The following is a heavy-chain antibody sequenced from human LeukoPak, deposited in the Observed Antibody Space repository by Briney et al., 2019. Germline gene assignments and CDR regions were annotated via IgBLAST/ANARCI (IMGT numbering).Heavy chain of an antibody. D-gene: IGHD3-16*01. CDR3: ERGWAKGDY. CDR1: GFTFSSYA. Sequence: PGGSLRLSCAASGFTFSSYAMHWVRQAPGKGLEWVAVISYDGSNKYYADSVKGRFTISRDNSKNTLYLQMNSLRAEDTAVYYCERGWAKGDYGGQGTLVTVYS. J-gene: IGHJ4*02. CDR2: ISYDGSNK. V-gene: IGHV3-30-3*01.